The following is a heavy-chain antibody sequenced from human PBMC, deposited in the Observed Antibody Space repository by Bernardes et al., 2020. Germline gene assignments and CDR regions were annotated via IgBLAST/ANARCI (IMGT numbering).Heavy chain of an antibody. V-gene: IGHV3-15*07. J-gene: IGHJ5*02. Sequence: GGSLRLSRVASGLPFNYAWMTWVRQAPGKGLEWVGHLKNKIHGGRADYAAPVKGRFTISRDDSKNAVYLQMDGLQIEDTALYFCAKDVPLTGGAVIAHWGQGTLVTVSS. CDR3: AKDVPLTGGAVIAH. CDR1: GLPFNYAW. CDR2: LKNKIHGGRA. D-gene: IGHD3-16*01.